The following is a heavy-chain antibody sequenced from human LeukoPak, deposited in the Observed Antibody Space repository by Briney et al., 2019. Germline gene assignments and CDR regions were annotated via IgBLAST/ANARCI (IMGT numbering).Heavy chain of an antibody. Sequence: ASVKVSCKASGYTFTSYAMHWVRQAPGQRLEWMGWINAGNGNTKYSQEFQGRVTITRDTSASTAYMELSSLRSEDTAVYYCARRSLDTAMVSDAFDIWGQGTMVTVSS. CDR2: INAGNGNT. CDR3: ARRSLDTAMVSDAFDI. CDR1: GYTFTSYA. V-gene: IGHV1-3*01. D-gene: IGHD5-18*01. J-gene: IGHJ3*02.